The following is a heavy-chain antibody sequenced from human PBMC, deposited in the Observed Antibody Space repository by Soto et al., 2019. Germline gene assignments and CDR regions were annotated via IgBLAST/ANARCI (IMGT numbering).Heavy chain of an antibody. CDR3: AHHYDFWSGYYPYYYYGMDV. Sequence: ASVKVSCKASGYTFTSYYMHWVRQAPGQGLEWMGIINPSGGSTSYTQKFQGRVTMTRDTSTSTAYMELSSLRSEDTAVYYCAHHYDFWSGYYPYYYYGMDVWGQGTTVTVPS. CDR2: INPSGGST. CDR1: GYTFTSYY. D-gene: IGHD3-3*01. J-gene: IGHJ6*02. V-gene: IGHV1-46*01.